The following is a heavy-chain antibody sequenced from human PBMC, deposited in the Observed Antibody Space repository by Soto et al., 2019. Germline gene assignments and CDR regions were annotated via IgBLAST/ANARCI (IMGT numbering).Heavy chain of an antibody. Sequence: PGGSLRLSCAASGFTFSSYGMHWVRQAPGKGLEWVAVISNDGSNKYYADAVKGRFTISRDNSKNTLYLQMNSLRAEDTAVYYCANIDVTTTQNFDYWGQGTLVTVSS. CDR3: ANIDVTTTQNFDY. D-gene: IGHD4-4*01. J-gene: IGHJ4*02. CDR1: GFTFSSYG. V-gene: IGHV3-30*18. CDR2: ISNDGSNK.